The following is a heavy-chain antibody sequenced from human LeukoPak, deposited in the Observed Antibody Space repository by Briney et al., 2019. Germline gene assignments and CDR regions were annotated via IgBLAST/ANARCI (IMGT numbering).Heavy chain of an antibody. J-gene: IGHJ4*02. CDR2: SYPDGSQK. D-gene: IGHD1-1*01. V-gene: IGHV3-7*01. CDR3: ARLLGTSTTYDY. CDR1: GFTFSAHW. Sequence: GGSLRLSCEASGFTFSAHWMSWVRQAPGKGLEWVASSYPDGSQKYYLDSVRGRFTISRDNTKNSLYLQMFSLGAEGTAVYYCARLLGTSTTYDYWGQGTLVTVSS.